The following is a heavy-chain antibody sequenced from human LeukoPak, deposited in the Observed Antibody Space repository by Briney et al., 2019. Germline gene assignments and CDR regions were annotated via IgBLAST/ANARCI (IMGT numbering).Heavy chain of an antibody. CDR3: ARQTTVTNGGPFDY. Sequence: SETLSLTCTVSGGSISSSTYYWGWVRQPPGKGLDWIGSIFYIGSTQYTQYNPSLKSRVTISADTSKNRFSLRLSSVTAADTAVYYCARQTTVTNGGPFDYWGQGTLVTVSS. J-gene: IGHJ4*02. CDR1: GGSISSSTYY. V-gene: IGHV4-39*01. CDR2: IFYIGST. D-gene: IGHD4-17*01.